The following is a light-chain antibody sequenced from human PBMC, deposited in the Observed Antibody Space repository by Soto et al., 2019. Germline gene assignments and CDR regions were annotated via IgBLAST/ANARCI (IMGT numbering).Light chain of an antibody. CDR3: QQRGKWPST. V-gene: IGKV3-11*01. CDR2: DAS. Sequence: EVVLTQSPDTLSLSPGETATLSCRASQSVDRYVTWYQQKLGQAPSLLIYDASTRATGVGARFTGSGSATDFSLTITSLEPDDFEVYYCQQRGKWPSTFGRGTKVEMK. CDR1: QSVDRY. J-gene: IGKJ2*02.